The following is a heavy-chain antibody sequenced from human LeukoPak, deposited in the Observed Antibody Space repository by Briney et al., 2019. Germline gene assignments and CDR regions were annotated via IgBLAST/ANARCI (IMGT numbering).Heavy chain of an antibody. V-gene: IGHV3-33*01. CDR2: IWYDGSNK. D-gene: IGHD6-13*01. CDR1: GFTFSNYG. J-gene: IGHJ4*02. CDR3: ARSKDSSSSDY. Sequence: GRSLRLSCAASGFTFSNYGMHWVRQAPGKGLEWVAVIWYDGSNKYYADSVKGRFTISRDNSKNTLHLQMNSLRAEDTAVYYCARSKDSSSSDYWGQGTLVTVSS.